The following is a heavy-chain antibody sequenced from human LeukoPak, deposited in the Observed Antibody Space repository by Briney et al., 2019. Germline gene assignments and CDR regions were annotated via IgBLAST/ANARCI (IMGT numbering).Heavy chain of an antibody. CDR2: ISGSGGST. CDR1: GFTFSTYA. Sequence: PGGSLRLSCAASGFTFSTYAMSWVRQAPGKGLEWVSAISGSGGSTYYADSVKGRFTISRDNSKKTLYLQMSGLRAEDTALYYCAKEKVAQDYWGQGTLVTVSS. J-gene: IGHJ4*02. CDR3: AKEKVAQDY. V-gene: IGHV3-23*01. D-gene: IGHD5-12*01.